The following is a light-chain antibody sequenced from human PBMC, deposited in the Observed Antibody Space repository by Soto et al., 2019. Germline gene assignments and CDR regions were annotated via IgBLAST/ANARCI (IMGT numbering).Light chain of an antibody. CDR1: QSIDNL. Sequence: DIHVTQSPSTLSASVGDRVAITCWASQSIDNLLVWYQQKPGKAPKLLIYKASKLESGVPSGFSGSGSGTDFTLTINSLQHDDFATYYCQQYYSYPWTFGQGTKVEIK. J-gene: IGKJ1*01. CDR3: QQYYSYPWT. V-gene: IGKV1-5*03. CDR2: KAS.